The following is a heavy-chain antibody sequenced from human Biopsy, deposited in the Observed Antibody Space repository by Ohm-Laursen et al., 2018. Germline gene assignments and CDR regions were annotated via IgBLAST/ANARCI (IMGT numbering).Heavy chain of an antibody. CDR2: INHRGRS. CDR1: GESFSDYY. D-gene: IGHD1-26*01. V-gene: IGHV4-34*01. J-gene: IGHJ4*02. CDR3: AREGGGLLPIRLTDF. Sequence: SDTLSLTCAVSGESFSDYYWSWIRQSPGKGLEWIGEINHRGRSSYSPSLQSRVTISGDASKNQFSLNMKSGTAADTAVYFCAREGGGLLPIRLTDFWGPGMMVTVSS.